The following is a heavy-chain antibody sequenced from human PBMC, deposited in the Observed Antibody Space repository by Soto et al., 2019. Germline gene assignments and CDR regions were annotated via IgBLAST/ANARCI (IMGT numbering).Heavy chain of an antibody. D-gene: IGHD3-10*01. V-gene: IGHV4-34*01. Sequence: SETLSLTCAVYGGSFSGYYWSWIRQPPGKGLEWIGEINHSGSTNYNPSLKSRVTISVDTSKNQFSLKLSSVTAADTAVYYCARHGTGTRFGVDVWGQGTTVTVSS. CDR3: ARHGTGTRFGVDV. CDR1: GGSFSGYY. J-gene: IGHJ6*02. CDR2: INHSGST.